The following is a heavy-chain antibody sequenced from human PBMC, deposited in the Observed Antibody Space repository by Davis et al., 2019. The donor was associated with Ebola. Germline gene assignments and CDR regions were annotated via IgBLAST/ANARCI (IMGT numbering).Heavy chain of an antibody. Sequence: ASVKASCKASGYTFTNYGITWVRQAPGQGLEWMGWINPHNGNSHYAQNVQGRVIMNSDPATPTAYMEVGSLRYDDTAVYYCASAQFPTTSDHWGQGTLVTVSS. CDR2: INPHNGNS. CDR1: GYTFTNYG. J-gene: IGHJ4*02. V-gene: IGHV1-18*04. CDR3: ASAQFPTTSDH. D-gene: IGHD1-1*01.